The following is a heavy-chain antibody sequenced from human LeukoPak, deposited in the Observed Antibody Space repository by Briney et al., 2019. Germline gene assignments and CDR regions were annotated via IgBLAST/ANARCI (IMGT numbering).Heavy chain of an antibody. J-gene: IGHJ4*02. D-gene: IGHD3-22*01. Sequence: SETLSLTCSVSGGSISSFYWSWVRQPAGKGLEWIGRISTRGNADYNPSLKSRVTLSVDTSKNQFSLKLSSVTAADTAMYYCASNSFYDSGGYFYYWGQGTLVTVSS. CDR2: ISTRGNA. V-gene: IGHV4-4*07. CDR3: ASNSFYDSGGYFYY. CDR1: GGSISSFY.